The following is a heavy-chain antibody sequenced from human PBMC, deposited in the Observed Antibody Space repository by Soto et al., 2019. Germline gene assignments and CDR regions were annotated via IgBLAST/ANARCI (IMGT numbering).Heavy chain of an antibody. Sequence: ASVKVSCKASGYTFTSYGISWVRQAPGQGLEWMGWISAYNGNTNYAQKLQGRVTMTTDTSTSTAYMELRSLRSDDTAVYYCARVVDCSGGSCYSGWFDPWGQGTLVTVS. CDR2: ISAYNGNT. CDR1: GYTFTSYG. CDR3: ARVVDCSGGSCYSGWFDP. J-gene: IGHJ5*02. V-gene: IGHV1-18*01. D-gene: IGHD2-15*01.